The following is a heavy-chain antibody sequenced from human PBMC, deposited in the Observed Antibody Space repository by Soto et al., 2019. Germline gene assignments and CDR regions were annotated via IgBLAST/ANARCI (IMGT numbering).Heavy chain of an antibody. CDR3: ARGYYDSSGYSKIYYFDY. V-gene: IGHV4-31*03. CDR2: IYYSGST. Sequence: SETLSLTCTVSGGSISSGGYYWSWIRQHPGKGLEWIGYIYYSGSTYYNPSLKSRVTISVDTSKNQFSLKLSSVTAADTAVYYCARGYYDSSGYSKIYYFDYWGQGTLVTVSS. J-gene: IGHJ4*02. CDR1: GGSISSGGYY. D-gene: IGHD3-22*01.